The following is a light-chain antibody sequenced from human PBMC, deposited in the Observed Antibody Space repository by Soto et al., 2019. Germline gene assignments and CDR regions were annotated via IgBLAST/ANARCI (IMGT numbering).Light chain of an antibody. J-gene: IGKJ1*01. CDR2: GAS. CDR1: QSISNN. V-gene: IGKV3-15*01. CDR3: QQYNNFPQT. Sequence: EMVMTQSPATLSVSPGERATLSCRASQSISNNLAWYQQKPGQAPRLLIYGASTRATGIPARFSGSGSGTEFTLTISSLQSEDFAVYYCQQYNNFPQTFGQGTKVEIK.